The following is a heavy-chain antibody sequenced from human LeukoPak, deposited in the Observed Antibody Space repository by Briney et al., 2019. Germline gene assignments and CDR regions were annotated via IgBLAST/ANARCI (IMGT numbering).Heavy chain of an antibody. CDR3: ATDGSMVRGVPALGY. CDR2: FDPEDGGT. Sequence: ASVKVSCKVSGYTLTELSMHWVRQAPGKGLEWMGGFDPEDGGTIYAQKFQGRVTMTEDTSTDTAYMELSSLRSEDTAVYYCATDGSMVRGVPALGYWGQGTLVTVSS. D-gene: IGHD3-10*01. CDR1: GYTLTELS. V-gene: IGHV1-24*01. J-gene: IGHJ4*02.